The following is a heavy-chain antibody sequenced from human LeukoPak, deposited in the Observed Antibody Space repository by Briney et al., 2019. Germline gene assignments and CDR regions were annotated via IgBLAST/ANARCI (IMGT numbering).Heavy chain of an antibody. V-gene: IGHV3-11*04. J-gene: IGHJ4*02. D-gene: IGHD2-15*01. CDR2: ITSSGSTI. CDR1: GFTFSDFY. CDR3: ARDLTYCSGGSCMTHDY. Sequence: GGSLRLSCAASGFTFSDFYMSWIRQAPGKGLEWVSYITSSGSTIYYADSVKGRFTISRDNAKNSLYLQMNSLRAEDTAVYYCARDLTYCSGGSCMTHDYWGQGTLVTVSS.